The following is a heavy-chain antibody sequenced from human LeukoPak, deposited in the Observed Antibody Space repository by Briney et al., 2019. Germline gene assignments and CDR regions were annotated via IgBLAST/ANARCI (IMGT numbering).Heavy chain of an antibody. V-gene: IGHV4-34*10. CDR1: GGSFSGYY. CDR3: ATYRKVLLPFES. Sequence: SETLSLTCAIYGGSFSGYYWSWIRQPPGKGLEWIGEINHSGSTNYNPSLKSRVTMSVDTSKNQFSLKLSSVTAADTAVYYCATYRKVLLPFESWGQGTLVTVSS. J-gene: IGHJ4*02. D-gene: IGHD2-8*02. CDR2: INHSGST.